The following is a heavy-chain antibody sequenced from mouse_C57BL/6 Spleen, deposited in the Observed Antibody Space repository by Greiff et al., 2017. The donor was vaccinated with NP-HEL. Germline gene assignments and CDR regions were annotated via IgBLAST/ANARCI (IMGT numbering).Heavy chain of an antibody. CDR3: ASDYGSSYGGYAMDY. CDR1: GYTFTSYW. V-gene: IGHV1-64*01. CDR2: IHPNSGST. Sequence: QVQLQQPGAELVKPGASVKLSCKASGYTFTSYWMHWVKQRPGQGLEWIGMIHPNSGSTNYNEKFKSKATLTVDKSSSTAYMQLSSLTSEDSAVYYCASDYGSSYGGYAMDYWGQGTSVTVSS. J-gene: IGHJ4*01. D-gene: IGHD1-1*01.